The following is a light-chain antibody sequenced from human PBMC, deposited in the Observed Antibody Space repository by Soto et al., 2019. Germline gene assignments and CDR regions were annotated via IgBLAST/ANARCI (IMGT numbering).Light chain of an antibody. CDR2: EAS. CDR3: QQRSNWPPT. V-gene: IGKV3-11*01. CDR1: QSVSSN. J-gene: IGKJ4*01. Sequence: EVVLTQSPATLSLSPGERAILSCRASQSVSSNLAWYQQKPGQAPRLLIYEASNRATGIPARFSGSGSGTDFTLTISSLEPEDFAVYYCQQRSNWPPTFGGGTKVEIK.